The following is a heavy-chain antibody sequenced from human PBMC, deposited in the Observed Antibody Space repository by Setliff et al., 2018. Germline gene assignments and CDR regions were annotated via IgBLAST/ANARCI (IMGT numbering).Heavy chain of an antibody. D-gene: IGHD3-3*01. V-gene: IGHV1-8*03. CDR3: ARRGLGYDFWSGYYTMYYLDY. Sequence: ASVKVSCKASGYTFTSYDINWVRQATGQGLEWMGWMNPNSGNTGYAQKFQGRVTITRNTSISTAYMELSGLRSEDTAVYYCARRGLGYDFWSGYYTMYYLDYWGQGTLVTVSS. CDR2: MNPNSGNT. J-gene: IGHJ4*02. CDR1: GYTFTSYD.